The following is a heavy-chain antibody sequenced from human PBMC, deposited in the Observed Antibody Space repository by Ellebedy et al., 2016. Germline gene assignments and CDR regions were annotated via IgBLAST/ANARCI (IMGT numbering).Heavy chain of an antibody. CDR3: AREVSPHALDY. CDR1: GYTFTSYY. Sequence: ASVKVSXKASGYTFTSYYMHWVRQAPGQGLEWMGIINPSGGSTSYAQKFQGRVTMTRDTSTSTVYMELSSLRSEDTAVYYCAREVSPHALDYWGQGTLVTVSS. CDR2: INPSGGST. J-gene: IGHJ4*02. V-gene: IGHV1-46*03. D-gene: IGHD2-2*01.